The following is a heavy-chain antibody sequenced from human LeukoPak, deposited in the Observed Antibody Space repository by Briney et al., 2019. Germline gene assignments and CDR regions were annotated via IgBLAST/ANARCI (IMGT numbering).Heavy chain of an antibody. Sequence: GGSLRLSCAASGFTFSSYSMNWVRQAPGKGLEWVSYISSSSSTIYYADSVKGRFTISRDNSKNTLYLQMNSLRAEDTAVYYCAKDASSMPVDVWGKGTTVTVSS. D-gene: IGHD6-13*01. CDR1: GFTFSSYS. CDR2: ISSSSSTI. CDR3: AKDASSMPVDV. J-gene: IGHJ6*04. V-gene: IGHV3-48*01.